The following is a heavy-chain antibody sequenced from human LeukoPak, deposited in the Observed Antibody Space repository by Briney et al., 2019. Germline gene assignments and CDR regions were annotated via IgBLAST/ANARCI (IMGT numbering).Heavy chain of an antibody. Sequence: PGGSLRLSCAASGFTFSSYGMHWVRQAPDKGLEWVAVISYDGSNKYYADSVKGRFTISRDNSKNTLYLQMNSLRAEDTAVYYCAKDSGGSYNNWFDPWGQGTLVTVSS. CDR2: ISYDGSNK. D-gene: IGHD1-26*01. V-gene: IGHV3-30*18. CDR3: AKDSGGSYNNWFDP. CDR1: GFTFSSYG. J-gene: IGHJ5*02.